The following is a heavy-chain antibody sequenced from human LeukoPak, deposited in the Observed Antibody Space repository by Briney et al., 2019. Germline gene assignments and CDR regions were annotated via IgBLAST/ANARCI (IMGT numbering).Heavy chain of an antibody. V-gene: IGHV1-24*01. CDR2: FDPDDGET. Sequence: ASVTVSFKVSVYTLTELPIHWVRQAPGKGLEWTGGFDPDDGETVYAQMFQGRVTMTEDTSSDTASMELSSLRSEDTAVYYCATGTSGSYYVGIVRPIDYWGQGTLVTVSS. CDR3: ATGTSGSYYVGIVRPIDY. D-gene: IGHD1-26*01. J-gene: IGHJ4*02. CDR1: VYTLTELP.